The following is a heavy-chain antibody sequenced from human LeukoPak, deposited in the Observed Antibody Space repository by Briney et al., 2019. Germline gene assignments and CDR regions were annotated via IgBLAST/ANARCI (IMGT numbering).Heavy chain of an antibody. J-gene: IGHJ4*02. CDR2: INHSGAI. V-gene: IGHV4-34*01. CDR1: GASFSAND. D-gene: IGHD3-10*01. CDR3: ARYCGSENYCISY. Sequence: SETLSLTCAVYGASFSANDWIWIRQPPEKGLEWIREINHSGAITYKPSLKSRLTISSDTSKNQFSLKLSSVTAADTAVYYCARYCGSENYCISYWGQGTLVTVSS.